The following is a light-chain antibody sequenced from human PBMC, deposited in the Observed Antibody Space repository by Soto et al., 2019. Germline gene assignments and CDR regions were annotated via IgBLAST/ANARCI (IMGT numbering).Light chain of an antibody. CDR2: AAS. J-gene: IGKJ4*01. V-gene: IGKV1-39*01. CDR1: QSISSY. Sequence: DIQMTQSPSSLSASVGDRVTITCRASQSISSYLNWYQQKPGKAHKLLIYAASSLQSGVPSRFSGSGSGTDFPITIRSLQPEDFATYYCQQSYSTPLTFGGGTKVEIK. CDR3: QQSYSTPLT.